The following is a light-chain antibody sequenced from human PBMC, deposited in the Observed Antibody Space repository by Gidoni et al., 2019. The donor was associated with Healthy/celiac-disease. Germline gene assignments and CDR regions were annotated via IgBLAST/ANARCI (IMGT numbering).Light chain of an antibody. CDR2: ASS. CDR3: QKYNSALWT. CDR1: QGISNY. V-gene: IGKV1-27*01. Sequence: DIQMTQSPSSLSASVGDRVTITCRASQGISNYLAWYQQKPGKVPKLLIDASSTLQSGVPSRFSGSGSGTDFTLTISSLQPEDVATYYCQKYNSALWTFGPGTKVEIK. J-gene: IGKJ1*01.